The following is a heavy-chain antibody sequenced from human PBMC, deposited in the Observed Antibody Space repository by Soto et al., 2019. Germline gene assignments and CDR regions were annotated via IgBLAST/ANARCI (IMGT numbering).Heavy chain of an antibody. CDR1: GFTVSSNY. Sequence: PGGSLRLSCAASGFTVSSNYMSWVRQAPGKGLEWVSVIYSGGSTYYADSVKGRFTISRDNSKNTLYLQMNSLRAEDTAVYYCARYCSGGSCYSSYYYYYMDVWGKGTTVTVSS. V-gene: IGHV3-66*01. D-gene: IGHD2-15*01. CDR3: ARYCSGGSCYSSYYYYYMDV. J-gene: IGHJ6*03. CDR2: IYSGGST.